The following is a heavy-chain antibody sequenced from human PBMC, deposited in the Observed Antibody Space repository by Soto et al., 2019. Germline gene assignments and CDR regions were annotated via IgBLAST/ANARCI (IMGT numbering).Heavy chain of an antibody. CDR3: AREGGGYCSGGSCYSVIM. V-gene: IGHV4-31*03. CDR1: GGSISSGGYY. CDR2: IYYSGST. J-gene: IGHJ4*02. D-gene: IGHD2-15*01. Sequence: SETLSLTCTVSGGSISSGGYYWSRIRQHPGKGLEWIGYIYYSGSTYYNPSLKSRVTISVDTSKNQFSLKLSPVTAADTAVYYCAREGGGYCSGGSCYSVIMWGQGTLVTVSS.